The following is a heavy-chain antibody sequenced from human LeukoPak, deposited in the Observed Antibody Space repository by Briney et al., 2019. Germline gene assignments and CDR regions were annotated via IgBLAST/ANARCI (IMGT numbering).Heavy chain of an antibody. Sequence: GGSLRLSCAASGLSFDDYGMSWVRQAPGKGLEWVSGINWNGGSTLYADSVKGRFTISRDNAKNTLYLQINSLRAEDTAVYYCARGNYPSSFDSWGQGTLLTVSS. J-gene: IGHJ4*02. CDR1: GLSFDDYG. V-gene: IGHV3-20*04. CDR2: INWNGGST. D-gene: IGHD5-24*01. CDR3: ARGNYPSSFDS.